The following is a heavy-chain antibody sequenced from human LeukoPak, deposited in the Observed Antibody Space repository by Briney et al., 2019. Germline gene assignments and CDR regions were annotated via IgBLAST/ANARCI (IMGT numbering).Heavy chain of an antibody. Sequence: GGSLRLSCAASGFTFSSYSMNWVRQAPGKGLEWVSSISSSSSYIYYADSVKGRFTISRDNAKNSLYLQMNSLRAEDTAVYYCAALRVTTPFDYWGHGTLVTVSS. D-gene: IGHD4-17*01. V-gene: IGHV3-21*01. J-gene: IGHJ4*01. CDR1: GFTFSSYS. CDR2: ISSSSSYI. CDR3: AALRVTTPFDY.